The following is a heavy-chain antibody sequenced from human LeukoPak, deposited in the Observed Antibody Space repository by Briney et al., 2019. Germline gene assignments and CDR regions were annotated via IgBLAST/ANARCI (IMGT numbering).Heavy chain of an antibody. J-gene: IGHJ4*02. CDR1: GYTFTGYY. V-gene: IGHV1-2*02. CDR2: INPNSGGT. CDR3: ARGLRYYGSGSYYNVGGY. D-gene: IGHD3-10*01. Sequence: ASVKVSCKASGYTFTGYYMHWVRQAPGQGLEWMGWINPNSGGTNYAQKFQGRVTMTRDTSISTAYMELSRLRSDDTAVYYCARGLRYYGSGSYYNVGGYWGQGTLVTVSS.